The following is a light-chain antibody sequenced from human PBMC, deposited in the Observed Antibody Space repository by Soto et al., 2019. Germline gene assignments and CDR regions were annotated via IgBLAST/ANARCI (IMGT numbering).Light chain of an antibody. V-gene: IGKV3-20*01. CDR3: QRYGTSRM. J-gene: IGKJ1*01. CDR1: QSLTNGY. Sequence: DIVLTQSPATLSLSPGQKATLSCRASQSLTNGYLAWYQQKPGQAPRLLIFGASRRAAGTPDRFSGSGSGTDFTLTISRLDPDDFAVYYCQRYGTSRMFGQGTKVEIK. CDR2: GAS.